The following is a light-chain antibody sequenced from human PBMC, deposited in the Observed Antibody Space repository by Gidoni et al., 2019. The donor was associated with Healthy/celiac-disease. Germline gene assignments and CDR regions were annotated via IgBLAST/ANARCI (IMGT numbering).Light chain of an antibody. CDR3: QQSYSTQWT. V-gene: IGKV1-39*01. Sequence: DIQMTQSPSSLSASVGDRVTITCRASQSISSYLNWYQQKPGKAPKLLIYAASSLQSGVPSRFSGSGSGTDFTLTISSLQPEDFATYYCQQSYSTQWTFXXXTKVDIK. CDR1: QSISSY. CDR2: AAS. J-gene: IGKJ1*01.